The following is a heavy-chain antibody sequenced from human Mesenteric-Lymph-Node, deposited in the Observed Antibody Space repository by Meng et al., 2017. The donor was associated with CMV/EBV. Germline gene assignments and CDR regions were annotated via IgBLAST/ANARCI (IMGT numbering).Heavy chain of an antibody. CDR1: GFSFSSYA. J-gene: IGHJ4*02. Sequence: GGSLRLSCAASGFSFSSYAMHWVRQAPGKGLEWMAVIWYDGSNTFYADSVKGRFVISRDNSKNTLYLQLNSLGSEDTAVYYCAREEAYYDSSPYNIPTYWGQGTLVTVSS. V-gene: IGHV3-30*09. CDR2: IWYDGSNT. D-gene: IGHD3-22*01. CDR3: AREEAYYDSSPYNIPTY.